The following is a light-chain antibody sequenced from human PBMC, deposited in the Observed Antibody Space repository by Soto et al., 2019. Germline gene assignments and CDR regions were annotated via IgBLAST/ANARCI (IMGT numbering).Light chain of an antibody. CDR1: SSDIGDYNY. Sequence: QSALTQPASVSGSPGQSITISCTGSSSDIGDYNYVSWFQQHPGTAPTLIIFEVSNRPSGISDRFSGSKSGNTASLTISGLQAEDEADYYCNSYTSVTTPPLVFGGGTKVTVL. V-gene: IGLV2-14*01. CDR3: NSYTSVTTPPLV. J-gene: IGLJ2*01. CDR2: EVS.